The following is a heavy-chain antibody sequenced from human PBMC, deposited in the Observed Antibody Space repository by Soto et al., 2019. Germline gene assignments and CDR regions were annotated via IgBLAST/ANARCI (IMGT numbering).Heavy chain of an antibody. Sequence: GGSLRLSCAASGFTFSSYWMSWVRQAPGKGLEWVANIKQDGSEKYYVDSVKGRFTISRDNAKNSLYLQMNSLRAEDTAVYYCAIAELRCLYYNFLYVPGKRTTDIVSS. CDR2: IKQDGSEK. V-gene: IGHV3-7*01. D-gene: IGHD1-26*01. CDR1: GFTFSSYW. CDR3: AIAELRCLYYNFLYV. J-gene: IGHJ6*03.